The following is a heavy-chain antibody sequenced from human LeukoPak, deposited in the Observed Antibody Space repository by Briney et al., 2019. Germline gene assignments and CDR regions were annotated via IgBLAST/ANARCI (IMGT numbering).Heavy chain of an antibody. J-gene: IGHJ4*02. V-gene: IGHV4-38-2*02. D-gene: IGHD3-22*01. CDR1: GYSISSGYY. CDR3: ARGPQRSYYDDSGYNGIDY. CDR2: IYASGST. Sequence: SETLSLTCTVSGYSISSGYYWGWIRQPPVKGLEWIGSIYASGSTNYNPSLKSRVTMSVDKANNQFSLSLTSVTAADTAVYYCARGPQRSYYDDSGYNGIDYWGQGTLVTVSS.